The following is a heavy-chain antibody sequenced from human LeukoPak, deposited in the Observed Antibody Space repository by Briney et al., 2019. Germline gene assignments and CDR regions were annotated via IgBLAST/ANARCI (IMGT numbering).Heavy chain of an antibody. CDR2: ISSSSSYT. J-gene: IGHJ3*02. CDR3: ARTYYDFWSGYFHTQKSGAFDI. D-gene: IGHD3-3*01. CDR1: GFTFSDYY. Sequence: PGGSLRLSCAASGFTFSDYYMSWIRQAPGKGLEWVSYISSSSSYTNYADSVKGRFTISRDNAKNSLYLQMNSLRAEDTAVYYCARTYYDFWSGYFHTQKSGAFDIWGQGTMVTVSS. V-gene: IGHV3-11*06.